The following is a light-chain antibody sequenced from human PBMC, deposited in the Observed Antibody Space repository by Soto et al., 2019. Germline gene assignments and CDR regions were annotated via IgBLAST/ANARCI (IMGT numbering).Light chain of an antibody. CDR2: AAS. J-gene: IGKJ5*01. V-gene: IGKV1-39*01. Sequence: DIQMTQSPSTLSASVGDTVTITCRASQSISSYLNWYQQKPGKAPKLLIYAASSLQSGVPSRFSGSGSGTDFTPTISCLQSEDFATYYCQQYYSYPRTFGQGTRLE. CDR3: QQYYSYPRT. CDR1: QSISSY.